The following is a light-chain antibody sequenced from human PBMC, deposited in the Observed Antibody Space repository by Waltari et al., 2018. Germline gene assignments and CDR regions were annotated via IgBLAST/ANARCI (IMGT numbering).Light chain of an antibody. CDR1: QSIISH. Sequence: EIVLTQSPATLSLSPGQRATLSCWASQSIISHIAWYQQKPGQAPRLLICDGANRATGIPARFSGRGSKTDFTLTIASLEPEDSAVYYCQQSYNWPRTFGQGTKVEIK. J-gene: IGKJ1*01. V-gene: IGKV3-11*01. CDR2: DGA. CDR3: QQSYNWPRT.